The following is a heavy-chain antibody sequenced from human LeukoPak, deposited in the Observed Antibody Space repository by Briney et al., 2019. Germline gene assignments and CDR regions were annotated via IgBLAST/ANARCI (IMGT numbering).Heavy chain of an antibody. D-gene: IGHD3-10*01. J-gene: IGHJ4*02. CDR3: AKAGYVYGSGNYSEYSFDY. Sequence: PGGSLRLSCEAFGFTFSSYAMTWVRQAPGKGLDWVSIICGSGGRAFYAESLKGRFTISRDNSQSTLFLQMNSLRAEDTAVYYCAKAGYVYGSGNYSEYSFDYWGRGTLVTVSS. CDR1: GFTFSSYA. V-gene: IGHV3-23*01. CDR2: ICGSGGRA.